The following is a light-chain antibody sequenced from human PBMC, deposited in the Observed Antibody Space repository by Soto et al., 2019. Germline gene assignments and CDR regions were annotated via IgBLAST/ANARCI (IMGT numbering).Light chain of an antibody. CDR2: GAC. Sequence: EIVLTQSPGTLSLSPGERATLSCRASQSVSSSYLAWYQQKPGQAPRLRIYGACSRATGIPDRFSGSGSGTDFTLTISRLEPEDFAVYYCQQYGSSPETFGQGTKVDIK. CDR3: QQYGSSPET. V-gene: IGKV3-20*01. J-gene: IGKJ1*01. CDR1: QSVSSSY.